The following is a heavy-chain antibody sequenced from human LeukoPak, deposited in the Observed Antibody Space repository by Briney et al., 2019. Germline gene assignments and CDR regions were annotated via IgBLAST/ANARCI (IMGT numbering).Heavy chain of an antibody. CDR2: INPNNGGT. CDR3: ARDPAHYYYLDV. V-gene: IGHV1-2*02. J-gene: IGHJ6*03. Sequence: ASVKVSCKASGYTFTDYYMHWVRQAPGQGLEWMGWINPNNGGTKYAQKFQDRFTMTRDTSISTVYMELTRLRSDDTAVYYCARDPAHYYYLDVWGRGTTVTVSS. CDR1: GYTFTDYY.